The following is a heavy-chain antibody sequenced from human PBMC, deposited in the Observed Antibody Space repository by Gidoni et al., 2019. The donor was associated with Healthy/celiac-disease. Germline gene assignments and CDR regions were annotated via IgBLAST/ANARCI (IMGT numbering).Heavy chain of an antibody. CDR1: GFTLRSYA. CDR2: ISGSGGST. J-gene: IGHJ5*02. D-gene: IGHD2-2*02. V-gene: IGHV3-23*01. CDR3: AKAVSTTSYSVLDP. Sequence: EVQLLASGGGLVQPGGSLSLSCAASGFTLRSYAMSWVRQAPGKGLEWVSAISGSGGSTYYADSVKGRFTISRDNSKNTLYLQMNSLRAEDTAVYYCAKAVSTTSYSVLDPWGQGTLVTVSS.